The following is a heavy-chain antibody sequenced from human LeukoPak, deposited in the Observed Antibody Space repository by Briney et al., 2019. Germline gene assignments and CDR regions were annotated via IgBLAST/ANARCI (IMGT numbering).Heavy chain of an antibody. Sequence: SETLSLTCTVSGGSISSGGYYWSWIRQHPGQGLEWIGYIYYSGSTYYNPSLKSRVTISVDTSKNQFSLKLSSVTAADTAVYYCARRMSSGSGWYGVGFDYWGQGTLVTVSS. D-gene: IGHD6-19*01. CDR2: IYYSGST. CDR1: GGSISSGGYY. V-gene: IGHV4-31*03. J-gene: IGHJ4*02. CDR3: ARRMSSGSGWYGVGFDY.